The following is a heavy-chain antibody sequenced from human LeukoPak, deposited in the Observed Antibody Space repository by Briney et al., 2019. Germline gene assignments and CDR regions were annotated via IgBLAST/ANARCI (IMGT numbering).Heavy chain of an antibody. V-gene: IGHV3-30*02. CDR2: IRYDGSNK. D-gene: IGHD3-3*01. Sequence: GGSLRLSCAASGFTFSSYGMHWVRQAPGKGLEWVAFIRYDGSNKYHADSVKGRFTISRDNSKNTLYLQMNSLRAEDTAVYYCARGVRRFLEWVSMDVWGKGTTVTVSS. J-gene: IGHJ6*03. CDR3: ARGVRRFLEWVSMDV. CDR1: GFTFSSYG.